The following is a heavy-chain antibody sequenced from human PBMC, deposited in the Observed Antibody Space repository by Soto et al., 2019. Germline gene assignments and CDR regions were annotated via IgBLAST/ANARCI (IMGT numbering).Heavy chain of an antibody. CDR1: GYTFTSYY. CDR3: ARDLDVGYYYYGMDV. CDR2: INPSGGST. D-gene: IGHD3-16*01. V-gene: IGHV1-46*01. J-gene: IGHJ6*02. Sequence: QVQLVQSGAEVKKPGASVKVSCKASGYTFTSYYMHWVRQAPGQGLEWMGIINPSGGSTSYAQKFQGRVTMTRDTSTSTVDTELSSLRSEDTAVYYCARDLDVGYYYYGMDVWGQGTTVTVSS.